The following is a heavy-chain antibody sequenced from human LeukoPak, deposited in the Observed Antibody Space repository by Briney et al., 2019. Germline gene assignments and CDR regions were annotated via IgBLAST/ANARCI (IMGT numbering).Heavy chain of an antibody. Sequence: SATLSLTCTVSGGSISSSSYYWGWIRQPPGKGLEWIGSIYYSGSTYYNPSLKSRVTISLDTSKNKFSLKLRAVTAADPAVYYCARERAERFGVPAAGYYYYYIDVWGKGTTGTVSS. J-gene: IGHJ6*03. CDR1: GGSISSSSYY. CDR3: ARERAERFGVPAAGYYYYYIDV. D-gene: IGHD2-2*01. V-gene: IGHV4-39*07. CDR2: IYYSGST.